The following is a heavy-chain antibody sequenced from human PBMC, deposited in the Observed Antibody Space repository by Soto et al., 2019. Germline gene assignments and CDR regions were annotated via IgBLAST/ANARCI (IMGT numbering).Heavy chain of an antibody. V-gene: IGHV1-18*04. D-gene: IGHD3-22*01. CDR1: GYTFTTYG. CDR3: ARGHAPGYYYDSSGYYLRLRAFDI. CDR2: ISAYNGNT. J-gene: IGHJ3*02. Sequence: ASVKVSCKTSGYTFTTYGVSWVRQAPGQGLEWMGWISAYNGNTNYAQKRQGRVTMTTDTSTSTAYMELRGLRSDDTAVYYCARGHAPGYYYDSSGYYLRLRAFDIWGQGTMVTVSS.